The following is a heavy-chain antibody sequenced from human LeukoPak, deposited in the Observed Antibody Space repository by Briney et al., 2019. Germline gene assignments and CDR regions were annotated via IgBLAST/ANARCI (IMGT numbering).Heavy chain of an antibody. Sequence: PGRSLRLSCAASGFTFSSYAMHWVRQAPGKGLEWVAVISYDGSNKYYADSVKGRFTISRDNSKNTLYLQMNSLRAEDTAVYYCAKDAFTGTFDYWGQGTLVTVSS. V-gene: IGHV3-30*04. CDR3: AKDAFTGTFDY. D-gene: IGHD1-1*01. CDR1: GFTFSSYA. J-gene: IGHJ4*02. CDR2: ISYDGSNK.